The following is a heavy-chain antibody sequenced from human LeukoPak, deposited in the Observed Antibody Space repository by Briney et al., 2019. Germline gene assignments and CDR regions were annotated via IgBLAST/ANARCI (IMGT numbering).Heavy chain of an antibody. V-gene: IGHV4-39*07. Sequence: SETLSLTCTVSGGSISSSSYYWGWIRQPPGKGLEWIGSIYYSGSTYYNPSLKSRVTISVDTSKNQFSLKLSSVTAADTAVYYCARDRVPEGYFDYWGQGTLVTVSS. CDR1: GGSISSSSYY. CDR2: IYYSGST. D-gene: IGHD1-1*01. J-gene: IGHJ4*02. CDR3: ARDRVPEGYFDY.